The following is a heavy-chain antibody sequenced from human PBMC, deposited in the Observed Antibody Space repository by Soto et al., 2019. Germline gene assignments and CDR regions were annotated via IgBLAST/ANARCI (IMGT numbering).Heavy chain of an antibody. CDR1: GFTFSSYA. V-gene: IGHV3-23*01. CDR3: AKSPPDSSSWYYYYYMDV. CDR2: ISGSGGST. J-gene: IGHJ6*03. Sequence: GGSLRLSCAASGFTFSSYAMSWVRQAPGKGLEWVSAISGSGGSTYYADSVKGRFTISRDNSKNTLYRQMNSLRAEDTAVYYCAKSPPDSSSWYYYYYMDVWGKGTTVTVSS. D-gene: IGHD6-13*01.